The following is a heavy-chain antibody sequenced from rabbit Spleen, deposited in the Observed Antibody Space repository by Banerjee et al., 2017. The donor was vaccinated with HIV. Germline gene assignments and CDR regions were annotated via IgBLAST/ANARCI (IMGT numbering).Heavy chain of an antibody. CDR2: IDAGSSGFT. CDR1: GFSFSDSYY. Sequence: QEQLEESGGDLGKPEGSLTLTCTASGFSFSDSYYMYWVRQAPGKGLEWIACIDAGSSGFTYFATWAKGRFTISKTSSTTVTLQMTRLTAADTATYFCARDTASSFSSYGMDLWGPGTLVTVS. V-gene: IGHV1S45*01. D-gene: IGHD8-1*01. CDR3: ARDTASSFSSYGMDL. J-gene: IGHJ6*01.